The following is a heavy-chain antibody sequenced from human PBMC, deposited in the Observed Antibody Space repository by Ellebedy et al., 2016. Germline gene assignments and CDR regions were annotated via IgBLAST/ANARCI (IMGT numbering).Heavy chain of an antibody. V-gene: IGHV4-59*01. J-gene: IGHJ4*02. CDR1: GASISTYF. Sequence: SETLSLXXTVSGASISTYFWTWIRQPPGGGLEWIGLIYYSGNTNYNPSLESRVTMSLDTSKNQLSLTLNSVTAADTAVYYCARKDGDYWGQGTLVTVSS. CDR2: IYYSGNT. D-gene: IGHD2/OR15-2a*01. CDR3: ARKDGDY.